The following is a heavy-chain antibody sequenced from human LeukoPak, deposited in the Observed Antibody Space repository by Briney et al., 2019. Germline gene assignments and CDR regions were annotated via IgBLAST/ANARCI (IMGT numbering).Heavy chain of an antibody. J-gene: IGHJ1*01. CDR1: GFTLSSYG. Sequence: GGSLRLSCAASGFTLSSYGMHWVRQAPDKGLEWVAFIRYDGSNKYYADSVKGRFTISRDNSKNTLYLQMNSLRAEDTAVYYCAKDSMLSPTPEYFQHWGQGTLVTVSS. CDR3: AKDSMLSPTPEYFQH. V-gene: IGHV3-30*02. D-gene: IGHD2-8*01. CDR2: IRYDGSNK.